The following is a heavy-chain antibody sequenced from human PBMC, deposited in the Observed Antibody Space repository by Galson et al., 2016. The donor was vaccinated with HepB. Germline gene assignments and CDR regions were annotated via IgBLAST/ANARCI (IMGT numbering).Heavy chain of an antibody. CDR3: ARVRCISPTCHDFDC. J-gene: IGHJ4*02. V-gene: IGHV3-53*01. CDR1: GFIVSDNY. CDR2: IYSGGTT. Sequence: SLRLSCAGSGFIVSDNYMSWVRQAPGKGLEWVSVIYSGGTTYFAASVKGRFSISRDNAKNTLFLHMNSLRAEDTAVYYCARVRCISPTCHDFDCWGQGTLVTVSS. D-gene: IGHD2-2*01.